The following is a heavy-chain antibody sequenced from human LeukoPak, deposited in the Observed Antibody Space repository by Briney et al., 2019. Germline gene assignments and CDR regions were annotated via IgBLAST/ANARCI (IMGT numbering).Heavy chain of an antibody. CDR2: IKQSGIT. CDR3: ARDPDWFISGMDV. CDR1: GGSFTGNF. D-gene: IGHD3-9*01. J-gene: IGHJ6*04. V-gene: IGHV4-34*01. Sequence: SETLSLTCAVYGGSFTGNFWTWIRQPPGKGLEGIVEIKQSGITNYSPSLKSRFTISVDTSKNQISLHLRSVTAADTAVYYCARDPDWFISGMDVWGKGTTVTVSP.